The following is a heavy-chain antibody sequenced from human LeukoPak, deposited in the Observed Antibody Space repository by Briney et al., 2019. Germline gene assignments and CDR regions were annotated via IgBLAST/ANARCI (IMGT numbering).Heavy chain of an antibody. J-gene: IGHJ5*02. CDR1: GYTFTSYG. CDR3: ARAESWAAAAVDWFDP. CDR2: ISAYNGNT. D-gene: IGHD6-13*01. Sequence: ASVKVSCKASGYTFTSYGISWVRQAPGQGLEWMGWISAYNGNTNYAQKLQGRVTMTTDTSTSTAYMELRSLRSDDTAVYYCARAESWAAAAVDWFDPWGQGTLVTVSS. V-gene: IGHV1-18*01.